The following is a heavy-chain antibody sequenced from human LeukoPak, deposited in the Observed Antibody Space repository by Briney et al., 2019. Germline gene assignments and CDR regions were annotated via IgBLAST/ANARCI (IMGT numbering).Heavy chain of an antibody. V-gene: IGHV5-51*01. CDR2: IYPGDSET. CDR1: GYSFTSYW. Sequence: GESLKISCKGSGYSFTSYWIGWVRQMPGKGLEWMGIIYPGDSETRYSPSFQGQVTMSADKSISTAYLQWSSLKASDTAMYYCARGGAVERYCSSTSCYWVDAFDIWGQGTMVTVSS. D-gene: IGHD2-2*01. CDR3: ARGGAVERYCSSTSCYWVDAFDI. J-gene: IGHJ3*02.